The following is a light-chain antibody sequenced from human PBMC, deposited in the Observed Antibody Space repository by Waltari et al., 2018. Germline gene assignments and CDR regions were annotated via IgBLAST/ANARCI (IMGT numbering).Light chain of an antibody. Sequence: QSVLTPPPSVSGAPGQRVTISCTGSSSSIGAGYDVNWYQQLPGTAPKLPIYGNNNRPSGVPDRFSGSKSGTSASLAITGLQAEDEADYYCQSYDSSLSGSVFGGGTILTVL. CDR1: SSSIGAGYD. J-gene: IGLJ2*01. V-gene: IGLV1-40*01. CDR3: QSYDSSLSGSV. CDR2: GNN.